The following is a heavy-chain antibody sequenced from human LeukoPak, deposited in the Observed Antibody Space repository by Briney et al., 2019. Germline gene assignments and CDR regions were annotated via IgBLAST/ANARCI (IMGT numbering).Heavy chain of an antibody. CDR1: GGSISNYY. CDR2: IYYSGST. CDR3: ARAQTGTTAFDI. Sequence: KPSETLSLTCTVSGGSISNYYWSWIRQPPGKGLEWIGYIYYSGSTNYNPSLKSRVTISVDTSKNQFSLKLSSVTAADTAVYYCARAQTGTTAFDIWGQGTMVTVSS. V-gene: IGHV4-59*08. J-gene: IGHJ3*02. D-gene: IGHD1-7*01.